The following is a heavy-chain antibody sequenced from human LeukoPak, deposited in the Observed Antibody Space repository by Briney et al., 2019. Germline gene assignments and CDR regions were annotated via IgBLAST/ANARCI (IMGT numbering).Heavy chain of an antibody. CDR1: GGSFSGYY. CDR2: INHSGST. V-gene: IGHV4-34*01. D-gene: IGHD3-10*01. J-gene: IGHJ4*02. CDR3: ARIYYGGRSFDY. Sequence: SETLSLTCAVYGGSFSGYYWSWIRQPPGKGLEWIGEINHSGSTNYNPSLKSRVTISVDTSKNQFSLKLSSVTAADTAVYYCARIYYGGRSFDYWGQGTLVTVSS.